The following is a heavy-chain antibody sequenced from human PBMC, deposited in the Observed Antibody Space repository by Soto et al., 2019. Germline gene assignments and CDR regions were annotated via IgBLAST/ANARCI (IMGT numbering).Heavy chain of an antibody. J-gene: IGHJ4*02. Sequence: GGSLRLSCAASGFTFSSYGMHWVRQAPGKGLEWVAVIWYDGSNKYYADSVKGRFTISRDNSKNTLYLQMNSLRAEDTAVYYCARAISVRGSSDRTIDYWGQGTLVTVS. CDR1: GFTFSSYG. D-gene: IGHD1-26*01. CDR3: ARAISVRGSSDRTIDY. V-gene: IGHV3-33*01. CDR2: IWYDGSNK.